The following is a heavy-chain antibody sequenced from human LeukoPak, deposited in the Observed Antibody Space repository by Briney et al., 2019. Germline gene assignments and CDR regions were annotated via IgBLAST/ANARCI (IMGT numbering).Heavy chain of an antibody. J-gene: IGHJ6*02. V-gene: IGHV4-30-2*01. CDR2: IYHSGST. D-gene: IGHD2-15*01. Sequence: SQTLSLTCAVSGGSISSGGYSWSWIRQPPGKGLEWIGYIYHSGSTYYNPSLKSRVTISVDRSKNQFSLKLSSVTAADTAVYYCARGIVVGVAARPKTYGMDVWGQGTTVTVSS. CDR3: ARGIVVGVAARPKTYGMDV. CDR1: GGSISSGGYS.